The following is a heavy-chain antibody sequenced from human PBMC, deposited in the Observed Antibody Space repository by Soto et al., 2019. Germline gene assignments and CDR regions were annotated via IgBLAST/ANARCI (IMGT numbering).Heavy chain of an antibody. CDR1: GFTFSSDS. CDR3: ARDPPSGTTLDWFDS. Sequence: PGGSLRLSCAASGFTFSSDSMGWVRQAPGKGLEWVASISSSGSFVNYADSVKGRFTISRDNAKNSLYLQMRSLKDEGTAVYYCARDPPSGTTLDWFDSWGQGTLVTVSS. CDR2: ISSSGSFV. J-gene: IGHJ5*01. V-gene: IGHV3-21*01. D-gene: IGHD1-7*01.